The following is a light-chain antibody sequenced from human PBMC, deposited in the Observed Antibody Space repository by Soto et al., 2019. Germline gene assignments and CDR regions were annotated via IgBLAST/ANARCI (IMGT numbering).Light chain of an antibody. V-gene: IGKV1-5*03. CDR3: QHCNSYSEA. CDR1: QTISSW. CDR2: KAS. J-gene: IGKJ1*01. Sequence: DIQMTQSPSTLSGSVGDRVTITCRASQTISSWLAWYQQKPGKAPKLLIYKASTLKSGVPSRFSGTGSGTEFSLTVSGRQPDDFATYYCQHCNSYSEAFGQGTKVELK.